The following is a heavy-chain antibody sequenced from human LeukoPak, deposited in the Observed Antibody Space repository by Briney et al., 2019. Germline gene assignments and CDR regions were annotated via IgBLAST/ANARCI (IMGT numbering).Heavy chain of an antibody. CDR3: ATAGYFDGPGAFDI. CDR2: FDPEDGET. D-gene: IGHD3-9*01. V-gene: IGHV1-24*01. CDR1: GYTLTELS. J-gene: IGHJ3*02. Sequence: ASVKVSCKVSGYTLTELSMHWVRQAPGKGLEWMGGFDPEDGETIYAQKFQGRATMTEDTSTDTAYMELSSLRSEDTAVYYCATAGYFDGPGAFDIWGQGTMVTVSS.